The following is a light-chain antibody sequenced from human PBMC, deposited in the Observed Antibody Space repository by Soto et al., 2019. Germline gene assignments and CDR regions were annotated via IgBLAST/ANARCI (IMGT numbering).Light chain of an antibody. CDR2: TSF. CDR3: QQAFSAEWT. J-gene: IGKJ1*01. Sequence: QRTQSTSSLSASVGDRVSITCRASQSIGTFLNWYQQKPGEAPNLLIHTSFTLYSGVPSRFSGTGSGTDFTLTISSLQPEDFATYFCQQAFSAEWTFGQGTKVDIK. CDR1: QSIGTF. V-gene: IGKV1-39*01.